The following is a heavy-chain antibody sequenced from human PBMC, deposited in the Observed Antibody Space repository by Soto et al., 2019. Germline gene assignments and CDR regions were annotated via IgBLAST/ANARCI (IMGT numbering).Heavy chain of an antibody. V-gene: IGHV3-7*04. Sequence: GGSLRLSCAASGFSFSTFWMTWVRQAPGKGLEWVANINQEESEKYYVDSVKGRFTISRDNAKNSLYLQMNNVRVEDTAVYYCTRAGKLWFGESYFDYSGQGTLVTVSS. CDR3: TRAGKLWFGESYFDY. CDR1: GFSFSTFW. CDR2: INQEESEK. D-gene: IGHD3-10*01. J-gene: IGHJ4*02.